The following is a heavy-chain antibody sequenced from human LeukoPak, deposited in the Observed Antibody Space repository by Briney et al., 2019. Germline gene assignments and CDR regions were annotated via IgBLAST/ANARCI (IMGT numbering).Heavy chain of an antibody. CDR3: AFEGPVSGYAFDP. CDR1: GESFSEYY. Sequence: SETLSLTCAVYGESFSEYYWSWIRQPPGKGLEWIGQINHSGGTNFHPSLKTRVTISLDTPKNQVSLKLRSVTAADTAVYYCAFEGPVSGYAFDPWGQGALVAVSS. V-gene: IGHV4-34*01. D-gene: IGHD5-12*01. CDR2: INHSGGT. J-gene: IGHJ5*02.